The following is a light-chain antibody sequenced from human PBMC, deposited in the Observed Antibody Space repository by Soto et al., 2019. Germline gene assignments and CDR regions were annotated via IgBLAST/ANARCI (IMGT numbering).Light chain of an antibody. Sequence: LTQPRSVSGSPGQSVTISCTGTSSDVGGYNYVSWYQQHPGKAPKLMIYDVSKRPSGVPDRFPGSKSGNTASLTISGLQAEDEADYYCCSYAGSYPYVFGTGTKVTVL. J-gene: IGLJ1*01. CDR2: DVS. CDR1: SSDVGGYNY. CDR3: CSYAGSYPYV. V-gene: IGLV2-11*01.